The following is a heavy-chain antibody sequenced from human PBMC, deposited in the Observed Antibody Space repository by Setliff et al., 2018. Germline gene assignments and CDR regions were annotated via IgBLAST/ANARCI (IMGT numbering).Heavy chain of an antibody. J-gene: IGHJ4*02. CDR2: IYNSGST. Sequence: PSETLSLTCNVSADSISSSYDYWAWIRQPPGKGLEWIGSIYNSGSTYYNPSLKSRVSISVDTSKNQFSLKLSSATAADTAVYYCARLGYRGDLDYWGQGTLVTVSS. V-gene: IGHV4-39*01. CDR3: ARLGYRGDLDY. CDR1: ADSISSSYDY. D-gene: IGHD5-12*01.